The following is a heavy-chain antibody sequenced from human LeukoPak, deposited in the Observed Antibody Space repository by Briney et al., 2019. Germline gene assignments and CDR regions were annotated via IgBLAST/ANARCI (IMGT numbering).Heavy chain of an antibody. CDR2: IYQSGTT. J-gene: IGHJ4*02. D-gene: IGHD4-23*01. CDR1: THSIDTGCS. V-gene: IGHV4-38-2*01. CDR3: RRVRVVPPKRGYAVF. Sequence: SETLSLTPPVATHSIDTGCSGAAIRQPPGKWLEWIGSIYQSGTTYYNPSLKTPVTISVDTSKTQFSLNTRCMTDADTGVSWTRRVRVVPPKRGYAVFWGQGALVTVSS.